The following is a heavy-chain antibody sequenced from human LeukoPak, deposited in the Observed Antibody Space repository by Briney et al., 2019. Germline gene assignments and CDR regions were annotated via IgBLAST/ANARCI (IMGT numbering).Heavy chain of an antibody. V-gene: IGHV1-69*05. CDR3: ARGNKWLVHGHDY. D-gene: IGHD6-19*01. J-gene: IGHJ4*02. Sequence: SVKVSCKASGGTFSSYAIGWVRQAPGQGLEWMGGIIPIFGTANYAQKFQGRVTMTRNTSISTAYMELSSLRSEDTAVYYCARGNKWLVHGHDYWGQGTLVTVSS. CDR2: IIPIFGTA. CDR1: GGTFSSYA.